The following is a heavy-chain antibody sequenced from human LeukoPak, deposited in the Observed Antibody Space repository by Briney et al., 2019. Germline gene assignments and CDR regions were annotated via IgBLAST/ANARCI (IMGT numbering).Heavy chain of an antibody. J-gene: IGHJ4*02. D-gene: IGHD6-13*01. Sequence: PGGSLRLSCAASGFTFSSYWMHWVRQAPGKGLVWVSRINSDGSSTSYVDSVKGRFTISRDNAKNSLYLQMNSLRAEDTALYYCAKVLSSSWYGGFDYWGQGTLVTVSS. CDR3: AKVLSSSWYGGFDY. CDR1: GFTFSSYW. V-gene: IGHV3-74*01. CDR2: INSDGSST.